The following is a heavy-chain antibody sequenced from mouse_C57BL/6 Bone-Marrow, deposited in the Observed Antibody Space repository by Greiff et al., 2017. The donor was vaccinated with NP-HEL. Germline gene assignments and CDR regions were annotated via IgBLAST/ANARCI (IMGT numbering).Heavy chain of an antibody. CDR1: GFNIKDDY. D-gene: IGHD1-1*01. V-gene: IGHV14-4*01. J-gene: IGHJ2*01. Sequence: EVKLQESGAELVRPGASVKLSCTASGFNIKDDYMHWVKQRPEQGLEWIGWIDPENGDTEYASKFQGKATITADTSSNTAYLQLSSLTSEDTAVYYCTTEDYYGLDYWGQGTTLTVSS. CDR3: TTEDYYGLDY. CDR2: IDPENGDT.